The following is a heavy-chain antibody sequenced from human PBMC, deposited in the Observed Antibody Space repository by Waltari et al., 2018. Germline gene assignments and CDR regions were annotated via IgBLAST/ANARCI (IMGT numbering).Heavy chain of an antibody. CDR1: GGTFSSYA. CDR2: SIPIFGTA. CDR3: ASKPLYYYGSGSYSPWDV. J-gene: IGHJ6*04. V-gene: IGHV1-69*14. D-gene: IGHD3-10*01. Sequence: QVQLVQSGAEVKKPGSSVKVSCKASGGTFSSYAISWVRQAPGQGLEWMGGSIPIFGTANYAQKFQGRVTITADKSTSTAYMELSSLRSEDTAVYYCASKPLYYYGSGSYSPWDVWGKGTTVTVSS.